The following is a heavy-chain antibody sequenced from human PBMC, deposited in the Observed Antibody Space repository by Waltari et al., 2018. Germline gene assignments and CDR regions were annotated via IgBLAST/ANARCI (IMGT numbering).Heavy chain of an antibody. CDR2: ISSSSSYI. D-gene: IGHD2-15*01. CDR3: ARSSLHDIVVVVAATPGAFDI. V-gene: IGHV3-21*01. J-gene: IGHJ3*02. CDR1: GFTFSSYS. Sequence: EVQLVESGGGLVKPGGSLRLSCAASGFTFSSYSMHWVRQAPGKGLEWVSSISSSSSYIYYADSVKGRFTISRDNAKNSLYLQMNSLRAEDTAVYYCARSSLHDIVVVVAATPGAFDIWGQGTMVTVSS.